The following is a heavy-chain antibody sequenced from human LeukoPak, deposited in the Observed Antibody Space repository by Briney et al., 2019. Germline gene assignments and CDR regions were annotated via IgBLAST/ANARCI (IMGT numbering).Heavy chain of an antibody. Sequence: SETLSLTCTVSGSSISSGDYYWSWIRQPPGKGLEWIGYIYYSGSTYYNPSLKSRVTISVDTSKNQFSLKLSSVTAADTAVYYCARTDSIAAPPDYWGQGTLVTVSS. CDR1: GSSISSGDYY. V-gene: IGHV4-30-4*08. CDR2: IYYSGST. J-gene: IGHJ4*02. CDR3: ARTDSIAAPPDY. D-gene: IGHD6-6*01.